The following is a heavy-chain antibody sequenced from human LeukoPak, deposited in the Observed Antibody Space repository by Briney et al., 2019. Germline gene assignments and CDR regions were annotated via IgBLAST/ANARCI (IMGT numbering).Heavy chain of an antibody. J-gene: IGHJ4*02. D-gene: IGHD1-26*01. Sequence: GGSLRLSCAASGFTVSSSYMSWARQAPGKGLEWVSVIYSGGNTYYADSVKGRFTISRDTSKNTLYLKMNSLRVEDTAVYYCARDMTGSHFGKTADYWGQGTLVTVSS. CDR2: IYSGGNT. CDR1: GFTVSSSY. CDR3: ARDMTGSHFGKTADY. V-gene: IGHV3-66*01.